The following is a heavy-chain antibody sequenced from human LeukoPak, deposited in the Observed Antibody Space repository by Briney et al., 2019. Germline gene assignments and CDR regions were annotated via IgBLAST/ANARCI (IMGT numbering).Heavy chain of an antibody. Sequence: GSLRLSCAASGFTFSSYSMNWVRQAPGKGLEWVSSISSSSSYIYYADSVKGRFTISRDNAKNSLYLQMNSLRAEDTAVYYCASAGDYYDSSGYRYWGQGTLVTVSS. CDR3: ASAGDYYDSSGYRY. V-gene: IGHV3-21*01. J-gene: IGHJ4*02. D-gene: IGHD3-22*01. CDR2: ISSSSSYI. CDR1: GFTFSSYS.